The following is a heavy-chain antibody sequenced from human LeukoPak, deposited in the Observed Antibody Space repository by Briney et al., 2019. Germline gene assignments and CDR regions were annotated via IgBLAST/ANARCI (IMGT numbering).Heavy chain of an antibody. CDR1: GGSISTYY. D-gene: IGHD3-22*01. Sequence: SETLSLTCTVSGGSISTYYWSWIRQPPGKGLELIGYIYYSGSTNYNPSLKSRITIPVDTSKHQFSLSLISVPAADTAVYYCARVRRVLITSNDAFDIWGQGTMVTVSS. V-gene: IGHV4-59*01. CDR3: ARVRRVLITSNDAFDI. J-gene: IGHJ3*02. CDR2: IYYSGST.